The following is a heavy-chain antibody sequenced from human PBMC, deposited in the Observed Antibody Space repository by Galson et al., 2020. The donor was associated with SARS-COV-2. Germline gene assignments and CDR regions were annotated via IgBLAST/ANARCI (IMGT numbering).Heavy chain of an antibody. CDR3: ARAKVGVVVPYYYYYGMDV. D-gene: IGHD2-2*01. CDR1: GDSVSSNSAA. CDR2: TYYRSKWYN. J-gene: IGHJ6*02. Sequence: SQTLSLTCAISGDSVSSNSAAWNWIRHSPSRGLEWLGRTYYRSKWYNDYAVSVKSRITINPDTSKNQFSLQLNSVTPEDTAVYYCARAKVGVVVPYYYYYGMDVWGQGTTVTVSS. V-gene: IGHV6-1*01.